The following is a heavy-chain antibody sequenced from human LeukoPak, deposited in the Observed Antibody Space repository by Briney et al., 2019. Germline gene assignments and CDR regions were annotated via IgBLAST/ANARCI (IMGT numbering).Heavy chain of an antibody. CDR1: GYTFTSYG. D-gene: IGHD6-6*01. J-gene: IGHJ4*02. V-gene: IGHV1-18*01. CDR3: ASLPFIAASEY. CDR2: ISAYNGNT. Sequence: GASVKVSCKASGYTFTSYGIRWVRQAPGQGLEWMGWISAYNGNTNYEQKLKGRVTMTTDTSTSTAYMELRSLRSDDTAVYYCASLPFIAASEYWGQGTLVTVSS.